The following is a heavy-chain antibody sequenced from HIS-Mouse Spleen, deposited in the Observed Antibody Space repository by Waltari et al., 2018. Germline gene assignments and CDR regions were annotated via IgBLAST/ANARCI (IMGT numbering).Heavy chain of an antibody. Sequence: QVTLRESGPALVKPTQTLTLTCTFSGFSLSTSGMCVSWIRQPTGKALEWLARIDWDDDKYYRTSLKTRLTISKDTSKNQVVLTMTNMDPVDTATYYCARIAEGYSSGWYAFDYWGQGTLVTVSS. J-gene: IGHJ4*02. CDR2: IDWDDDK. V-gene: IGHV2-70*15. CDR3: ARIAEGYSSGWYAFDY. CDR1: GFSLSTSGMC. D-gene: IGHD6-19*01.